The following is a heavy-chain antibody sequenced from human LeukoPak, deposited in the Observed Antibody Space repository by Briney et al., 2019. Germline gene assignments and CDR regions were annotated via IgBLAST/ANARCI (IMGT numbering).Heavy chain of an antibody. Sequence: GGSLRLSCAASGFTFDDYAMNWVRQAPGKGLEWVSGINWNGGSTYYRDSVKGRFTISRDNAKNSLYLQMNSLRAEDTALYYCARVRGSGYRNSIDYWGQGTLVTVSS. CDR2: INWNGGST. V-gene: IGHV3-20*04. CDR3: ARVRGSGYRNSIDY. CDR1: GFTFDDYA. J-gene: IGHJ4*02. D-gene: IGHD3-3*01.